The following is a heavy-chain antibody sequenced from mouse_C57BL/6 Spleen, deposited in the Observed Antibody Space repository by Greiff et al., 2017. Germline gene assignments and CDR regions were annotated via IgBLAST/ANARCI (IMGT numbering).Heavy chain of an antibody. J-gene: IGHJ3*01. D-gene: IGHD1-1*01. CDR2: IDPSDSYT. CDR3: ARGGGSSPGFAY. Sequence: QVQLQQPGAELVMPGASVKLSCKASGYTFTSYWMHWVKQRPGQGLEWIGEIDPSDSYTNYNQKFKGKSTLTVDKSSSTAYMQLSSLTSEDSAVYYGARGGGSSPGFAYWGQGTLVTVSA. V-gene: IGHV1-69*01. CDR1: GYTFTSYW.